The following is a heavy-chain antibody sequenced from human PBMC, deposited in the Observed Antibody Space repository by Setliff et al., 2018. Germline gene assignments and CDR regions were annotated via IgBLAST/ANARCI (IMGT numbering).Heavy chain of an antibody. V-gene: IGHV1-18*01. Sequence: ASVNVSCQTSGYTFTNYGITWVRQAPGQGLGWMGWINNYSFKTNYPQKFLCRVTVTTDTSTGTAYMELGSLTSDDTAIYYCARINFYVSSGYYYAPDYWGPGTLVTVSS. CDR3: ARINFYVSSGYYYAPDY. J-gene: IGHJ4*02. D-gene: IGHD3-22*01. CDR1: GYTFTNYG. CDR2: INNYSFKT.